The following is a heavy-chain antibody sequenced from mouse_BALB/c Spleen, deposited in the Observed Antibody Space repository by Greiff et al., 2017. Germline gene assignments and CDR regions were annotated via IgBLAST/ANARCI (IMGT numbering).Heavy chain of an antibody. CDR1: GFTFSSYY. D-gene: IGHD3-1*01. V-gene: IGHV5-6-2*01. Sequence: EVKVVESGGGLVKPGGSLKLSCAASGFTFSSYYMSWVRQTPEKRLELVAAINSNGGNTYYPDTVKGRFTISRDNAKNTLYLQMSSLKSEDTALYYCASLTPGRNAYWGQGTLVTVSA. J-gene: IGHJ3*01. CDR2: INSNGGNT. CDR3: ASLTPGRNAY.